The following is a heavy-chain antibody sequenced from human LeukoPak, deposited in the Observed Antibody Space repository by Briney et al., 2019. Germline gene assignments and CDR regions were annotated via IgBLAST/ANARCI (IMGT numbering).Heavy chain of an antibody. CDR1: GYSISSGYY. CDR3: ARYGGFPSYYYGMDA. V-gene: IGHV4-38-2*02. J-gene: IGHJ6*02. CDR2: IYHSGST. Sequence: SETLSLTCTVSGYSISSGYYWGWIRQPPGKGLEWIGSIYHSGSTYYNPSLKSRVTISVDTSKNQFSLKLSSVTAADTAVYYCARYGGFPSYYYGMDAWGQGTTVTVSS. D-gene: IGHD3-10*01.